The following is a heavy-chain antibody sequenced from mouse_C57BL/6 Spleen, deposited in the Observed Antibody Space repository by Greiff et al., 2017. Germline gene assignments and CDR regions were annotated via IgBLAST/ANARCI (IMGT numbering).Heavy chain of an antibody. CDR1: GYTFTDYN. Sequence: VQLQQSGPELVKPGASVKIPCKASGYTFTDYNMDWVKQSHGKSLEWIGDINPNNGGTIYNQKFKGKATLTVDKSSSTAYMELRSLTSEDTAVXYCARLRYYYGSSYVYYFDYWGQGTTLTVSS. J-gene: IGHJ2*01. CDR2: INPNNGGT. D-gene: IGHD1-1*01. CDR3: ARLRYYYGSSYVYYFDY. V-gene: IGHV1-18*01.